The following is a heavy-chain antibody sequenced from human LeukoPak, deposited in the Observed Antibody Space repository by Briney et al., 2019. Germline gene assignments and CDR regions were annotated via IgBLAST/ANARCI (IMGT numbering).Heavy chain of an antibody. V-gene: IGHV3-66*02. J-gene: IGHJ4*02. Sequence: GGSLRLSCAASGFTVSSNYMSWVRQAPGKVLEWVSVIYSGGSTYYADSVKGRFTISRDNSKNTLYLQMNSLRAEDTAVYYCARDLGHGTTYYWGQGTLVTVSS. CDR3: ARDLGHGTTYY. D-gene: IGHD1-1*01. CDR2: IYSGGST. CDR1: GFTVSSNY.